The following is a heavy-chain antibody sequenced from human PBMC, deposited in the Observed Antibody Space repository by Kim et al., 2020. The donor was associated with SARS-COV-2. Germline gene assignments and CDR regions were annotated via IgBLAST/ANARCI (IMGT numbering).Heavy chain of an antibody. CDR1: GFTFSSYA. D-gene: IGHD3-3*01. J-gene: IGHJ4*01. V-gene: IGHV3-30-3*01. Sequence: GGSLRLSCAASGFTFSSYAMHWVRQAPGKGLEWVAVISYDGSNKYYADSVKGRFTISRDNSKNTLYLQMNSLRAEDTAVYYCAFVPPGFWSGPPQDYWG. CDR2: ISYDGSNK. CDR3: AFVPPGFWSGPPQDY.